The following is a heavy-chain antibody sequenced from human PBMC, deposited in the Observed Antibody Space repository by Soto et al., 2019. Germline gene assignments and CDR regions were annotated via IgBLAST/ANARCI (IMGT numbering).Heavy chain of an antibody. CDR2: IIPIFGTA. V-gene: IGHV1-69*06. D-gene: IGHD5-12*01. J-gene: IGHJ6*02. Sequence: SVKVSCKASGGTFGSYAIRWVRQAPGQGLEWMGGIIPIFGTANYAQKFQGRVTITADKSTSTAYMELSSLRSEDTAVYYCARRREMATIFYYYYYGMDVWGQGTTVTVYS. CDR1: GGTFGSYA. CDR3: ARRREMATIFYYYYYGMDV.